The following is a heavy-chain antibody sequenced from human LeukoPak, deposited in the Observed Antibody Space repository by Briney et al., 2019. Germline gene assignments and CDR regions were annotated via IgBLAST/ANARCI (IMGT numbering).Heavy chain of an antibody. D-gene: IGHD3-16*01. CDR3: GRGGQGAVDY. J-gene: IGHJ4*02. V-gene: IGHV3-74*01. CDR1: GFTFSSHW. Sequence: PGGSLRLSCAASGFTFSSHWMHWVRQAPGKGLVWVSFINNDGGVTSYADSVKGRFTISRDNAKNTLYLQINSLRAEDTAMYYFGRGGQGAVDYWGPGTLVTVSS. CDR2: INNDGGVT.